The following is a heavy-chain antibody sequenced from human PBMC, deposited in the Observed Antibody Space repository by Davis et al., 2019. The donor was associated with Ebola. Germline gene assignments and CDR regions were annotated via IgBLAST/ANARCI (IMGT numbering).Heavy chain of an antibody. V-gene: IGHV3-48*02. D-gene: IGHD1-7*01. J-gene: IGHJ5*02. CDR1: GFTFSSYG. CDR3: AREAPRFGRTGTGSWEGT. CDR2: ISSSSSTI. Sequence: GESLKISCAASGFTFSSYGMNWVRQAPGKGLEWVSYISSSSSTIYYADSVKGRFTISRDNAKNSLYLQMNSLRDEDTAVYYCAREAPRFGRTGTGSWEGTWGQGTLVTVSS.